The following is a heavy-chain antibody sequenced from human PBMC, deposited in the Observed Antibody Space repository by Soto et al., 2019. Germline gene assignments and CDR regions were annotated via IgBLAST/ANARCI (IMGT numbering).Heavy chain of an antibody. Sequence: EVQLVESGGGLVQPGRSLRLSCAASGFTFDDYAMHWVRQAPGKGLEWVSGISWNSGSIGYADSVKGRFTISRDNAKNSLYLQMNSLRAEDTALYYCAKVVVPAAISPYMDVWGKGTTVTVSS. J-gene: IGHJ6*03. V-gene: IGHV3-9*01. CDR3: AKVVVPAAISPYMDV. D-gene: IGHD2-2*01. CDR2: ISWNSGSI. CDR1: GFTFDDYA.